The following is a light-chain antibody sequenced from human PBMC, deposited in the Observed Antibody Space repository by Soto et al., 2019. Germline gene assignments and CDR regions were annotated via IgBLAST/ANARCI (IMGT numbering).Light chain of an antibody. CDR1: QDVSNY. CDR2: GAS. Sequence: DIQMTQSPSSLSASVGERVTISCQASQDVSNYLSWYQQKPGKAPKLLIYGASNLETGVPLRFSGSGSGTHFSFTISSLQPEDIATYYCLQYDNLPFTFGGGSNVEIK. CDR3: LQYDNLPFT. V-gene: IGKV1-33*01. J-gene: IGKJ4*01.